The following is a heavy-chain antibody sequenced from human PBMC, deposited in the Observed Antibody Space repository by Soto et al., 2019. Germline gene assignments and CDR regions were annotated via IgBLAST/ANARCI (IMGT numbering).Heavy chain of an antibody. J-gene: IGHJ6*02. CDR3: ARDLWGYCGADCYPLDV. CDR2: MYNTGST. CDR1: GDSISRYY. Sequence: ASXTLSLNCTVSGDSISRYYSSWIRQPPVKGLEWIGYMYNTGSTIYNPSLKSRVTISVDTSKNQFSLKLNSVTAADTAVYYCARDLWGYCGADCYPLDVWGQGTTVTVSS. D-gene: IGHD2-21*02. V-gene: IGHV4-59*01.